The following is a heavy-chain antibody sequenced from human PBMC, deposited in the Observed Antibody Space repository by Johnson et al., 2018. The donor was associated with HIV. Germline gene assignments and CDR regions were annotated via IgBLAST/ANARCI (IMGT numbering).Heavy chain of an antibody. CDR2: ISHDESTE. CDR3: TRGPIASRPHGDVFDI. J-gene: IGHJ3*02. Sequence: VQLVESGGGVVQPGRSLRLSCAASGFTFSSYAMHCVRQAPGKGLEWVAFISHDESTEYYADSVKGRFTISRDNTKNSLYLQMNSLRAEDTALYYCTRGPIASRPHGDVFDIWGQGTMVTVSS. D-gene: IGHD6-6*01. V-gene: IGHV3-30*04. CDR1: GFTFSSYA.